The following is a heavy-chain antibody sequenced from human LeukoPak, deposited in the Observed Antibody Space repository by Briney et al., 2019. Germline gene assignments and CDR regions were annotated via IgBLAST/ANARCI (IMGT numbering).Heavy chain of an antibody. V-gene: IGHV4-34*01. CDR3: ARGRGYNAFDI. J-gene: IGHJ3*02. Sequence: SETLSLTCAVYGGSFSGYYWSWIRQPPGKGLEWIGEINHDGSTNYNPSLKSRVTISVDTSKNQFSLRLSSVTAADTAVYFCARGRGYNAFDIWGQGTMVTVSS. CDR2: INHDGST. CDR1: GGSFSGYY. D-gene: IGHD5-18*01.